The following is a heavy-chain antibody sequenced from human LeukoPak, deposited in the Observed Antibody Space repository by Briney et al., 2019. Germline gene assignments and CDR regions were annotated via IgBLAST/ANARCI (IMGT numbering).Heavy chain of an antibody. CDR1: GFTFSSYS. Sequence: GGSLRLSCAASGFTFSSYSMNWVRQAPGKGLEWVSYISSSSSTIYYADSVKGRFTISRDNAKNSLYLQMNSLRAEDTAVYYCAREVVTTDYYYMDVWGKGTTVTVSS. D-gene: IGHD2-21*02. V-gene: IGHV3-48*01. CDR3: AREVVTTDYYYMDV. J-gene: IGHJ6*03. CDR2: ISSSSSTI.